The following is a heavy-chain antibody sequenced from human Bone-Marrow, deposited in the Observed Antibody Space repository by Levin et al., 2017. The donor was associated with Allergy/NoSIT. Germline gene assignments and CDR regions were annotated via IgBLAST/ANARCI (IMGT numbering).Heavy chain of an antibody. CDR3: ARAQTGDGWFDP. J-gene: IGHJ5*02. V-gene: IGHV1-69*01. D-gene: IGHD7-27*01. CDR2: IIPSFGTT. CDR1: GGSFSRYS. Sequence: KISCKASGGSFSRYSITWVRQAPGHGLEWMGGIIPSFGTTKYAQKFQGRLTMTADEFTSTASMELRNVTSEDTAVYFCARAQTGDGWFDPWGQGTLVTVSS.